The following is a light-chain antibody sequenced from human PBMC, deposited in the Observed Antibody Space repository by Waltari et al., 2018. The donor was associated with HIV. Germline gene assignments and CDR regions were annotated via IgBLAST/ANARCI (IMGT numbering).Light chain of an antibody. J-gene: IGLJ3*02. CDR3: SSYTSSSTWV. CDR1: SSDVGGYNY. CDR2: DVT. V-gene: IGLV2-14*03. Sequence: QSALTQPASVSGSPGQSITISCTGTSSDVGGYNYVSWYQQHPGKAPKIMIYDVTKRPSGVSNRFSGSKSGNTASLSISGLQLEDEADYYCSSYTSSSTWVFGGGTKLTVL.